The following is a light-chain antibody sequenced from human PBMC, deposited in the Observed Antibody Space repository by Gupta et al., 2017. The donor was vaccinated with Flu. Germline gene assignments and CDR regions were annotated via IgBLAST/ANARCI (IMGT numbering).Light chain of an antibody. Sequence: EIVMTQSPATLSVSPGERATLSCRASQSVSSNLAWYQQKPGQAPRLLIYGASTRATGIPARFSGSGSWTEFTLTISILQSEDFAVYYCQQDNNWPRTFGQGTKVEIK. J-gene: IGKJ1*01. CDR1: QSVSSN. V-gene: IGKV3-15*01. CDR3: QQDNNWPRT. CDR2: GAS.